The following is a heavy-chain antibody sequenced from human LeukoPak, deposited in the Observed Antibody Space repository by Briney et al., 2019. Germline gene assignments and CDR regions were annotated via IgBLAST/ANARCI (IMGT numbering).Heavy chain of an antibody. D-gene: IGHD6-6*01. V-gene: IGHV4-31*03. J-gene: IGHJ4*02. Sequence: SETLSLTCTVSGGSISSGGYYWSWIRQHPGKGLEWIGYIYYSGSTYYNPSLKSRVTISVDTSKNQFSLKLSSVTAADTAVYYCARDREYTESWAFDYWGQGILVTVSS. CDR1: GGSISSGGYY. CDR2: IYYSGST. CDR3: ARDREYTESWAFDY.